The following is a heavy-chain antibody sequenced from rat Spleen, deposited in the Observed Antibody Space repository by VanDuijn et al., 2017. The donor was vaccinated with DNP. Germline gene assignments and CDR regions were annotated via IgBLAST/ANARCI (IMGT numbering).Heavy chain of an antibody. J-gene: IGHJ2*01. CDR2: IRSGGST. V-gene: IGHV2-19*01. D-gene: IGHD1-11*01. CDR1: GFSLTDYS. Sequence: QVQLKESGPGLVQPSQTLSLTCTVSGFSLTDYSVHWVRQPPGKGLEWMGRIRSGGSTDYNSALKSRLSISRDTSKSQVFLKLNSLQTEDIATYYCARGNYGGYDYWGQGVMVTVSS. CDR3: ARGNYGGYDY.